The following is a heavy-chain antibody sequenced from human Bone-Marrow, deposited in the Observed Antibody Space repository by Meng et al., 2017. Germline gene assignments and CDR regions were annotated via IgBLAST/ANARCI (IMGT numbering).Heavy chain of an antibody. CDR2: IGGRLKGYAA. Sequence: GESLKISCAVSGVSFSDSDIHWVRQASGKGLEWVGRIGGRLKGYAATYASPVRGRFTISRDDSRNTAYLQMNSLKTEDSAVYYCTIYIRGHIWGQGTMVTVSS. V-gene: IGHV3-73*01. CDR1: GVSFSDSD. J-gene: IGHJ3*02. CDR3: TIYIRGHI. D-gene: IGHD6-19*01.